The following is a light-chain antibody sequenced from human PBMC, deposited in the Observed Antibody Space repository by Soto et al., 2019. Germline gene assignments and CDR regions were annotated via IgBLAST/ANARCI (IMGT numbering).Light chain of an antibody. Sequence: EIVMTQSPATLSVSPGGRATLSCRASQSISDTLAWYQQKPGQAPRRLIHGASTRATGFPARFSGSGSGTDFTLTISSLQSEDSAVYYCQQYDNWPWTFGQGTKVDIK. CDR3: QQYDNWPWT. J-gene: IGKJ1*01. V-gene: IGKV3-15*01. CDR1: QSISDT. CDR2: GAS.